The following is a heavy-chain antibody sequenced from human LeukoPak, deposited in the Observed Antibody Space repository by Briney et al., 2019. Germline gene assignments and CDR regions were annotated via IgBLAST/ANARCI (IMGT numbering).Heavy chain of an antibody. Sequence: SQTLSLTCAISGDSVSSSSSTWIWITPSPSRALVWLGRTYYRSKWYNEYAVFVKSRITINTDTSKRQSFLQLNSVTPEDTAVYYGASGGMHYSGMDGWGQGTTVS. J-gene: IGHJ6*02. CDR2: TYYRSKWYN. CDR1: GDSVSSSSST. V-gene: IGHV6-1*01. CDR3: ASGGMHYSGMDG. D-gene: IGHD3-3*01.